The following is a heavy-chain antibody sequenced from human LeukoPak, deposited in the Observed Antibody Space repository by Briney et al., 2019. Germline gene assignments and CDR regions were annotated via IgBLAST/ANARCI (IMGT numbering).Heavy chain of an antibody. CDR2: MSSSDDGR. CDR3: AKAPVTSCRGAFCYPFDY. D-gene: IGHD2-15*01. Sequence: GGSLRLSCAASGFTFSNFWMSWVRQAPGKGLEWVSAMSSSDDGRYYAASVRGRFTISRDTSRSTLYLQMNSLRAEDAAVYYCAKAPVTSCRGAFCYPFDYWGQGTLVTVSS. CDR1: GFTFSNFW. J-gene: IGHJ4*02. V-gene: IGHV3-23*01.